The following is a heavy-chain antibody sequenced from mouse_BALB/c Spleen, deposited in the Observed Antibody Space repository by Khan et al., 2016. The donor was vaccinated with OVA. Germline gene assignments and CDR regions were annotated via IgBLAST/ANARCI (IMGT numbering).Heavy chain of an antibody. D-gene: IGHD2-3*01. CDR3: ARPAYDGYYGY. CDR1: GYTFTDYA. CDR2: ISTYSGST. Sequence: QVQLQQSGPELVRPGVSVKISCKGFGYTFTDYAMYWVKQSHAKSLEWIGLISTYSGSTTYNQKFKGKVTMTVDKSSSAAYMEPARLTSEDSAIYYCARPAYDGYYGYGGQGTTLTVSS. J-gene: IGHJ2*01. V-gene: IGHV1S137*01.